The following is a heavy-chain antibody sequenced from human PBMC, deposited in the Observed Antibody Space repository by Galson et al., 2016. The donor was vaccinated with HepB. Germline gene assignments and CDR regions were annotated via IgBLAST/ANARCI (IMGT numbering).Heavy chain of an antibody. D-gene: IGHD6-19*01. J-gene: IGHJ4*02. CDR2: IDWTDDK. V-gene: IGHV2-70*04. Sequence: PALVKPTQTLTLTCTFSGFSLRSAAMRVSWIRQPPGKALEWLSLIDWTDDKLYNTSLKTRLSISKDTSKNQVVLTMTNMDPVDTATYYCARIRRAGELGLYFDSWGPGILVTVSS. CDR3: ARIRRAGELGLYFDS. CDR1: GFSLRSAAMR.